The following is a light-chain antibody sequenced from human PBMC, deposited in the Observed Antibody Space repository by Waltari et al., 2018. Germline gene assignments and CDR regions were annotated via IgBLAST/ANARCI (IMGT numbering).Light chain of an antibody. V-gene: IGLV2-14*02. J-gene: IGLJ2*01. CDR3: ASYTSGSTHVA. CDR2: DVS. Sequence: QSALTQPASVPGSPGQSLTTSCTGTTGDTGTYHLVSMYQQFPGKAPKLIIYDVSKRPSGVSNRFSGSKSGDSASLTISGLQVDDEAHYHCASYTSGSTHVAFGGGTQVTVL. CDR1: TGDTGTYHL.